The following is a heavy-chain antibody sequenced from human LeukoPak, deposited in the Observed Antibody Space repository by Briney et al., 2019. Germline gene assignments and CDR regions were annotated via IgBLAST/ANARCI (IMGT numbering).Heavy chain of an antibody. CDR1: GGTFSSYA. V-gene: IGHV1-69*13. Sequence: SVKVSCKASGGTFSSYAISWVRQAPGQGLEWMGGIIPIFGTANYAQKFQGRVTITADESTSTAYMELSSLRSEDTAVTMLRGANDYWGQGTLVTVSS. CDR2: IIPIFGTA. D-gene: IGHD3-10*01. J-gene: IGHJ4*02. CDR3: RGANDY.